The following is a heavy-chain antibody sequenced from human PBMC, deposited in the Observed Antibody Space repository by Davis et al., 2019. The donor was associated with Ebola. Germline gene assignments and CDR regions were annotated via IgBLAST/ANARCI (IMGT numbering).Heavy chain of an antibody. CDR2: IIVSNGDT. D-gene: IGHD1-26*01. Sequence: AASVKVSCKASGYTFTSYAMHWVRQAPGQRLEWMGRIIVSNGDTKYSRKFQGRVTITRDTSASIAYMELRSLRSEDTAVYYCARDIFPWEPPAKWFDPWGQGTLVTVSS. J-gene: IGHJ5*02. V-gene: IGHV1-3*01. CDR3: ARDIFPWEPPAKWFDP. CDR1: GYTFTSYA.